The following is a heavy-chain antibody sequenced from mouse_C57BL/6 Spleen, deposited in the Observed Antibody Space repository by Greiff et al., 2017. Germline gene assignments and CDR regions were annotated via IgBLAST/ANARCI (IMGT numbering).Heavy chain of an antibody. CDR1: GYTFTDYE. D-gene: IGHD1-1*01. CDR2: IDPETGGT. Sequence: QVQLQQSGAELVRPGASVTLSCKASGYTFTDYEMHWVKQTPVHGLEWIGAIDPETGGTAYNQKFKGKAILTADKSSSTAYMELRSLTSEDSAVYYCTNLEGSSYLHYFDYWGQGTTLTVSS. V-gene: IGHV1-15*01. CDR3: TNLEGSSYLHYFDY. J-gene: IGHJ2*01.